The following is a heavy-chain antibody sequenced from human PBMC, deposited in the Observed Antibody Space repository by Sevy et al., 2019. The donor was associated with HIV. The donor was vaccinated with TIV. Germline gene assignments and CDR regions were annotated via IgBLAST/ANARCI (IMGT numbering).Heavy chain of an antibody. J-gene: IGHJ6*02. CDR2: VYSGGRT. CDR1: GFSVSTNY. Sequence: HGGSLRLSCAASGFSVSTNYMTWVRQAPGKGLEWVSVVYSGGRTEYADSVKGRFTIFRDISKNALFLELSSLTAEDTAVYYCATCSSGDSYYYGMDVWGQGTTVTVSS. D-gene: IGHD4-17*01. CDR3: ATCSSGDSYYYGMDV. V-gene: IGHV3-53*01.